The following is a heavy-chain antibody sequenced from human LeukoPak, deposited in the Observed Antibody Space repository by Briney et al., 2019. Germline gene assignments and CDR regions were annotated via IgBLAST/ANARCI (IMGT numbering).Heavy chain of an antibody. V-gene: IGHV3-48*01. D-gene: IGHD2-2*01. CDR1: GFTFSSYS. J-gene: IGHJ4*02. Sequence: GGSLRLSCAASGFTFSSYSMNWVRQAPGKGLEWVSYISSSSSTIYYADSVKGRFTISRDNSKNTLYLQMNSLRPEDTSVYYCARSPTSWYFDYWGQGTLVTVSS. CDR3: ARSPTSWYFDY. CDR2: ISSSSSTI.